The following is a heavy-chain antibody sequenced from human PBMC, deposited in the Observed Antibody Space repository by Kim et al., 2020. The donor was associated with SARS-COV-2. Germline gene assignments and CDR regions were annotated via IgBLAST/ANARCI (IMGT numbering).Heavy chain of an antibody. V-gene: IGHV3-7*01. D-gene: IGHD2-15*01. CDR2: SER. J-gene: IGHJ5*02. CDR3: ARDVGGNLET. Sequence: SERYYVESWKGRFIISRDNGRRSLYLQMDSLRAEDTALYYCARDVGGNLETWGQGTLVTVSS.